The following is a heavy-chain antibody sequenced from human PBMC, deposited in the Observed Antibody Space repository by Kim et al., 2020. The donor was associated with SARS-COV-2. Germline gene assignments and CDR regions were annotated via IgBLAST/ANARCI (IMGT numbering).Heavy chain of an antibody. CDR1: GFTFSNYA. Sequence: GGSLRLSCAASGFTFSNYAMNWVRQAPGKGLEWVSAISVGTGSTYYADSVKGRFTISRDNSKSTLSLQMSGLRAEDTAVYYCATAVSQTYYYGMDVWGQGTTVTVSS. D-gene: IGHD2-8*01. CDR2: ISVGTGST. J-gene: IGHJ6*02. CDR3: ATAVSQTYYYGMDV. V-gene: IGHV3-23*01.